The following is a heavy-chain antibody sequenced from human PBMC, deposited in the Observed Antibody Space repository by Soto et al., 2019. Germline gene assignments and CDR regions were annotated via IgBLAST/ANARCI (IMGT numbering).Heavy chain of an antibody. CDR2: IYWDDDQ. D-gene: IGHD4-17*01. J-gene: IGHJ4*02. CDR1: GFSLTTTSMG. CDR3: AHAGDYDLLSFDH. Sequence: QITLKESGPPLVRPAQTLTLTCAFSGFSLTTTSMGVAWIRQPPGKALEWLARIYWDDDQRYSPSLKDRLTLSTDTSRSRVVLTISNMNPEDTGTYFCAHAGDYDLLSFDHWGPGTLVTVSS. V-gene: IGHV2-5*02.